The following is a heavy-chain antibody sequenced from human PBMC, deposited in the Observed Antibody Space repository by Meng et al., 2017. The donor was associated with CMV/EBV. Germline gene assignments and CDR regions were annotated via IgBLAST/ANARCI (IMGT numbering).Heavy chain of an antibody. CDR2: IIPIFGTA. CDR1: GGTVSSFA. D-gene: IGHD2-15*01. CDR3: ARARGRVVVVAPFDY. Sequence: QVRLVLSGAEVTSPGSSVKVSCKASGGTVSSFAISWGRQAPGQGLEWMGGIIPIFGTANYAQKFQGRVTITEDESTSTAYMELSSLRSEDTAVYYCARARGRVVVVAPFDYWGQGTLVTVSS. V-gene: IGHV1-69*01. J-gene: IGHJ4*02.